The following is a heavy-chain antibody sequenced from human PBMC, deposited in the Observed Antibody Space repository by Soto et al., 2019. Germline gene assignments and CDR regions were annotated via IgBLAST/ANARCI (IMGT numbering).Heavy chain of an antibody. D-gene: IGHD3-9*01. CDR3: TRDGDDILTGYLDGMDV. CDR1: GFTFGDYA. Sequence: LRLSCTASGFTFGDYAMSWFRQAPGKGLEWVGFIRSKAYGGTTEYAASVKGRFTISRDDSESIAYLQMNSLKTEDTAVYYCTRDGDDILTGYLDGMDVWGQGTTVTVSS. V-gene: IGHV3-49*03. J-gene: IGHJ6*02. CDR2: IRSKAYGGTT.